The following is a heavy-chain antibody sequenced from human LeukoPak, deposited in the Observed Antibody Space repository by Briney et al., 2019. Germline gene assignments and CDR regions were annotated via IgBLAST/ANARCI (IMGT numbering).Heavy chain of an antibody. Sequence: GESLKISCQTSGYTFTNYWIAWVRQKPGKGLEWMGLIYPGDSDAIYSASFQGQVTLSVDKSINTASLQWSSLKASDTAIYYCARTTSSGYNWFDSWGQGSLVVASS. CDR2: IYPGDSDA. CDR1: GYTFTNYW. J-gene: IGHJ5*01. D-gene: IGHD3-9*01. V-gene: IGHV5-51*01. CDR3: ARTTSSGYNWFDS.